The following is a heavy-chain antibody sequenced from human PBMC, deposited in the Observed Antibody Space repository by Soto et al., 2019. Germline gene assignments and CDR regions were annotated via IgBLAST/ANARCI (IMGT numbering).Heavy chain of an antibody. Sequence: EVQLEESGGDLVKPGGSLTLSCVASGFTLSDAWMSWVRQAPGKGLEWVGRIKSKTDGGTIDYAAPVKGRFTISRHDSRNRLYLEINSLKTEDTAVYYCAVHSTTWFRDCFQNWGQGTLVTVSS. V-gene: IGHV3-15*01. CDR3: AVHSTTWFRDCFQN. D-gene: IGHD3-10*01. CDR2: IKSKTDGGTI. CDR1: GFTLSDAW. J-gene: IGHJ1*01.